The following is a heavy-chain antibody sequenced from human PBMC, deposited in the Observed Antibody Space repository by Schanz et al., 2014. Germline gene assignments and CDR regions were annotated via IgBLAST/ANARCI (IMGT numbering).Heavy chain of an antibody. CDR3: ARGRGFYDY. D-gene: IGHD3-10*01. J-gene: IGHJ4*02. Sequence: QVQLVQSEAEVKKPGSSVKVSCKASGGTFSSYTISWVRQAPGQGLEWMGKIIPVLNIATYAQRFQGRVSITADTSTNTAYMELSSLTSEDTAVHYCARGRGFYDYWGQGPLVTVSS. CDR2: IIPVLNIA. V-gene: IGHV1-69*02. CDR1: GGTFSSYT.